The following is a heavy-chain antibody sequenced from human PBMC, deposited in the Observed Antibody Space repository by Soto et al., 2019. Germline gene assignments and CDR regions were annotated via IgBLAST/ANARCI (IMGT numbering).Heavy chain of an antibody. CDR2: IYWDEDK. V-gene: IGHV2-5*02. J-gene: IGHJ6*02. CDR1: GFSLSTNKVG. D-gene: IGHD2-15*01. CDR3: AHKGGRGAGMDV. Sequence: QMTLKESGPTLVKSTETLTLTCSFSGFSLSTNKVGVGWIRQPPGKALEWLALIYWDEDKRYSPSLKTRLTITKDTSTNEVVLTMTNVDPVDTGTYYCAHKGGRGAGMDVWGQGTTVTVSS.